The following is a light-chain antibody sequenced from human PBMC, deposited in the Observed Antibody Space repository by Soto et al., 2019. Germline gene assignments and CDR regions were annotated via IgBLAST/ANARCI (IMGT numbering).Light chain of an antibody. V-gene: IGKV1-33*01. CDR3: QQYGNLPPYT. Sequence: DIQMSQSPSSLSASVGDRVIITCQASKDIKNFLNWYQHRPGKAPKLLIYEASDLETGVPSRFSGSGSGTDFTLTISNLQAEDIATYYCQQYGNLPPYTVGQGTRLEIK. CDR2: EAS. J-gene: IGKJ5*01. CDR1: KDIKNF.